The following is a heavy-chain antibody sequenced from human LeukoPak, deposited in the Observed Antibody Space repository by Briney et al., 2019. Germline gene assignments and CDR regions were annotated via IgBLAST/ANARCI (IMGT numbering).Heavy chain of an antibody. CDR1: GGSISSSSYY. CDR2: IYYSGST. D-gene: IGHD5-12*01. Sequence: SETLSLTCTVSGGSISSSSYYWGWIRPPPGKGLEWIGSIYYSGSTYYNPSLKSRVTISVDTSKNQFSLKLSSVTAADAAVYYCARHKRGYDFNFDYWGQGTLVTVSS. CDR3: ARHKRGYDFNFDY. J-gene: IGHJ4*02. V-gene: IGHV4-39*01.